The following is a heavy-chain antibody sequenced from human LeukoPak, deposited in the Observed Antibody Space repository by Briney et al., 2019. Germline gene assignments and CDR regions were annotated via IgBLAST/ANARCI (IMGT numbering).Heavy chain of an antibody. J-gene: IGHJ3*02. CDR2: MFHSGST. Sequence: SETLSLTCTVSGYSISSGYYWGWIRQPPGKGLECIGSMFHSGSTYYNPSLKSRVTISVDTSKNQFSLKLSSVTAADTAVYYCARANYYDTSGYSRGAFDIWGQGTMVTVSS. CDR3: ARANYYDTSGYSRGAFDI. D-gene: IGHD3-22*01. CDR1: GYSISSGYY. V-gene: IGHV4-38-2*02.